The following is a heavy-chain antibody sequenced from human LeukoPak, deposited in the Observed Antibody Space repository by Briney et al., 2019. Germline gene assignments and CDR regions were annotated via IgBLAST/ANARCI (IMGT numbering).Heavy chain of an antibody. CDR3: AKRLAAAGTRSVDY. CDR2: ISGSGGST. D-gene: IGHD6-13*01. CDR1: GFTFSSYA. Sequence: PGGSLRLSCAASGFTFSSYAMSWVRQAPGKGLEWVSAISGSGGSTYYADSVKGRSTISRDNSKNTLYLQMNSLRAEDTAVYYCAKRLAAAGTRSVDYWGQGTLVTVSS. V-gene: IGHV3-23*01. J-gene: IGHJ4*02.